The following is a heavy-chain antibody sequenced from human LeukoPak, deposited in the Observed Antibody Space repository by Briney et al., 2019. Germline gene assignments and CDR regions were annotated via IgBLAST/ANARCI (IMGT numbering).Heavy chain of an antibody. CDR2: IRSKANNYAT. Sequence: GGSLRLSCAASGFTFSDYYMSWVRQASGKGLEWVGHIRSKANNYATIYAASVKGRFTISRDDSKNTAYLQMNSLKTEDTAVYYCARPSQYGSGTDYYFDSWGQGTLVTVSS. CDR3: ARPSQYGSGTDYYFDS. CDR1: GFTFSDYY. D-gene: IGHD3-10*01. V-gene: IGHV3-73*01. J-gene: IGHJ4*02.